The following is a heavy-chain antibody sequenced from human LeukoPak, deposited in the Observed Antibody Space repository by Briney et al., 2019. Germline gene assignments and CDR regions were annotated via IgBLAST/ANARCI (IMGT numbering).Heavy chain of an antibody. CDR3: ANEGHRGGGFDS. D-gene: IGHD3-16*01. CDR2: IYFTGNT. Sequence: PSETLSLTCTVSGGSISSDTYFWGWIRQPPGKGLEWIANIYFTGNTYYNPSLKSRATISVDTSKNQFSLTLSSVTAADTAVYYCANEGHRGGGFDSWGQGTQVTVSS. V-gene: IGHV4-39*01. J-gene: IGHJ4*02. CDR1: GGSISSDTYF.